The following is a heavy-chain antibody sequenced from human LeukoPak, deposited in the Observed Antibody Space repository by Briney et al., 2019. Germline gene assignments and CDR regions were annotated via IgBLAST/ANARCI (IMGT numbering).Heavy chain of an antibody. D-gene: IGHD6-19*01. CDR3: ARLLTNTLAGLHYNSHSLDV. CDR2: IYYTGTT. CDR1: GGSMISYY. V-gene: IGHV4-59*01. Sequence: PSETLSLTCTVSGGSMISYYWSWIRQPPGKGLEWIGYIYYTGTTNYNPSLRSRVIISVDNSRNQFSLSRISVTAADTAVYYCARLLTNTLAGLHYNSHSLDVWGKGTTVTVSS. J-gene: IGHJ6*03.